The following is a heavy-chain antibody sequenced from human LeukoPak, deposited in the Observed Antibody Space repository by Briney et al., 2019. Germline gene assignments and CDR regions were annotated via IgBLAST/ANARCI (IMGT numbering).Heavy chain of an antibody. Sequence: GGSLRLSCAASGFTFSSYEMNWVRQAPGKGLEWVSYISSSGSTIYYADSVKGRFTISRDNSKNTLYLQMNSLRAEDTAVYYCARDLNLYYYYYMDVWGKGTTVTVSS. CDR3: ARDLNLYYYYYMDV. CDR1: GFTFSSYE. D-gene: IGHD1-14*01. CDR2: ISSSGSTI. J-gene: IGHJ6*03. V-gene: IGHV3-48*03.